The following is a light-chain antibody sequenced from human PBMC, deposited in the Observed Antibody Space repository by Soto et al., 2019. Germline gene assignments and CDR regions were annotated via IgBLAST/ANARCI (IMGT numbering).Light chain of an antibody. CDR2: NNN. Sequence: QSVLTQPPSASGTPGQRVTISCSGSSSNIGGNTVNWYQQLPGTAPKLLIYNNNQRPSGVPDRVSGSKSGTSASLAISGLQSGDEADYYCAAWDDSLNGHWVFGGGTKVTVL. CDR1: SSNIGGNT. CDR3: AAWDDSLNGHWV. V-gene: IGLV1-44*01. J-gene: IGLJ3*02.